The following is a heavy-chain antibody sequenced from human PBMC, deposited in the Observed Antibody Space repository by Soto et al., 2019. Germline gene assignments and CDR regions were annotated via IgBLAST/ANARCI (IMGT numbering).Heavy chain of an antibody. CDR3: GALWGWLRSSGSFSDY. CDR1: GFTFSSYA. J-gene: IGHJ4*02. CDR2: ISGSGGST. V-gene: IGHV3-23*01. D-gene: IGHD5-12*01. Sequence: SGGSLRLSCAASGFTFSSYAMSWVRQAPGKGLEWVSAISGSGGSTYYADSVKGRFTISRDNSKNTLYLQMNSLRAEDTAVYYCGALWGWLRSSGSFSDYWGQGTLVTVSS.